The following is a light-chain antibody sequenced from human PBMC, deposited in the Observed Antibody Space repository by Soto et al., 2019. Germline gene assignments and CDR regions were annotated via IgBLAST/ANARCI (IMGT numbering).Light chain of an antibody. CDR2: GAS. CDR1: QSVSSSY. Sequence: EIVLTQSPGTLSLFPGERATLSCRASQSVSSSYLAWYQQKPGQAPRLLIYGASGRATGIPDRFSGSGSGTDFTLTISRLEPEDFAVYYCQQYGSSPTWTFGQGTKVEIK. J-gene: IGKJ1*01. CDR3: QQYGSSPTWT. V-gene: IGKV3-20*01.